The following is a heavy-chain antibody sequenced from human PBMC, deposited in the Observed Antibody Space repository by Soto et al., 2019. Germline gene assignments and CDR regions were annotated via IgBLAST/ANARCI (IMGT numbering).Heavy chain of an antibody. CDR1: GYIFTDYG. J-gene: IGHJ4*02. V-gene: IGHV1-18*01. CDR3: ARAWHWLDPERGYFDF. CDR2: ISAYNDKT. Sequence: QVPLVQSGAEGKKPGASVKVSCKASGYIFTDYGISWVRQAPGQGLEWVGWISAYNDKTKSAQKLQGRVTLTTDTSTSTVYMELRSLRSDDTAVYYCARAWHWLDPERGYFDFWGQGSPVTVSS. D-gene: IGHD6-19*01.